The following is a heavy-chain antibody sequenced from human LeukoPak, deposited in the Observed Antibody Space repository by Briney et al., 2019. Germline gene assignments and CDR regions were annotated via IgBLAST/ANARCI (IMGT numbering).Heavy chain of an antibody. J-gene: IGHJ3*02. D-gene: IGHD1-26*01. V-gene: IGHV4-59*01. CDR1: GGSISSYY. CDR3: ARDMGEWDAFDI. CDR2: IYYSGST. Sequence: PSETLSPTCTVSGGSISSYYWSWIRQPPGKGLEWIGYIYYSGSTNYNLSLKSRVTISVDTSKNQFSLKLSSVTAADTAVYYCARDMGEWDAFDIWGQGTMVTVSS.